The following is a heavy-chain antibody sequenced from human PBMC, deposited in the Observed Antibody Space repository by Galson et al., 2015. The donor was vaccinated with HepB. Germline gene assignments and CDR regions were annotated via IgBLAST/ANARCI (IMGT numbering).Heavy chain of an antibody. CDR2: ISSFGRFR. V-gene: IGHV3-21*01. CDR3: ARDRLGSYGIYFEY. J-gene: IGHJ4*02. Sequence: SLRLSCAASGFTFSDFSMNWVRQAPGKGLEWVSSISSFGRFRHHADSMRGRFTISRDNAKNSLYLQMNSLRAEDTAVYYCARDRLGSYGIYFEYWGQGTLVTVSS. D-gene: IGHD3-10*01. CDR1: GFTFSDFS.